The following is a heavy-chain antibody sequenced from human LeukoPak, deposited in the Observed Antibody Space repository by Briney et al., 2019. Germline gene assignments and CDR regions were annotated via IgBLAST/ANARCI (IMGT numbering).Heavy chain of an antibody. CDR3: AKDAKRYDYVWGTYYFDY. Sequence: GGSLRHSCAASGFTFSSYAMNWVRQAPGKGLEWVSAISGSGGTTYYADSVKGRFTISRDNSKNTLYLQMNSLRAEDTAVYYCAKDAKRYDYVWGTYYFDYWGQGTLVTVSS. CDR2: ISGSGGTT. J-gene: IGHJ4*02. D-gene: IGHD3-16*01. CDR1: GFTFSSYA. V-gene: IGHV3-23*01.